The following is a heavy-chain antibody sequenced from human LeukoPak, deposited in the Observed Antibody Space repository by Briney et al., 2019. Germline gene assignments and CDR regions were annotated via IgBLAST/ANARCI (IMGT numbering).Heavy chain of an antibody. D-gene: IGHD5-12*01. J-gene: IGHJ4*02. CDR3: ARDGYSGNDGL. V-gene: IGHV4-38-2*02. CDR2: IYHSGST. Sequence: SETLSLTCTVSGYSIGSGYYWGWIRQPPGKGLEWIGSIYHSGSTYYNPSLKSRVTISVDTSKNQFSLKLSSVTAADTAVYYCARDGYSGNDGLWGQGTLVTVSS. CDR1: GYSIGSGYY.